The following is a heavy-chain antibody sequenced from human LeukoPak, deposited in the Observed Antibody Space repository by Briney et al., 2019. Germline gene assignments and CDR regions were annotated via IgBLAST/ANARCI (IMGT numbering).Heavy chain of an antibody. CDR2: IRYDGSNK. Sequence: GGSLRLSCAASGFTFSSYGMHWVRQAPGKGLEWVAFIRYDGSNKYYADSVKGRLTISRDNSKNTLYLQMNSLRAEDTAVYCCAKDTTPPKAGFDPWGQGTLVTVSS. CDR1: GFTFSSYG. J-gene: IGHJ5*02. V-gene: IGHV3-30*02. CDR3: AKDTTPPKAGFDP. D-gene: IGHD1-14*01.